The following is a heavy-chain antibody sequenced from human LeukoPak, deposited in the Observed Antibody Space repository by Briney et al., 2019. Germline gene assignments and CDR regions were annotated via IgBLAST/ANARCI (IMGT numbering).Heavy chain of an antibody. CDR2: ISYDGNNK. J-gene: IGHJ5*02. D-gene: IGHD2-15*01. CDR1: GFTFSNFA. CDR3: AREGYCSAGSCYSGWFDP. V-gene: IGHV3-30*04. Sequence: GGSLRLSCAASGFTFSNFAMHSVRQAPGMGLQWVAVISYDGNNKYYADSVKGRFTISRDNSKYTLYLQMNSLRAEDTAVYYCAREGYCSAGSCYSGWFDPWGQGTLVTVSS.